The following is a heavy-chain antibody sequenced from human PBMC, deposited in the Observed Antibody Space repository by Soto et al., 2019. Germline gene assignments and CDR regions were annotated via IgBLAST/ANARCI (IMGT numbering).Heavy chain of an antibody. V-gene: IGHV1-8*01. CDR2: MNPNSGNT. J-gene: IGHJ4*02. CDR1: GYTFTSYD. CDR3: ARSTNDYGDRH. Sequence: QVQLVQSGAEVKKPGASVKVSCKASGYTFTSYDINWVRQATGQGLEWMGWMNPNSGNTGYAQKFQGRVTMPSNPSKSTAYMELSSLRSEDTAVYYCARSTNDYGDRHWGQGTLVTVSS. D-gene: IGHD4-17*01.